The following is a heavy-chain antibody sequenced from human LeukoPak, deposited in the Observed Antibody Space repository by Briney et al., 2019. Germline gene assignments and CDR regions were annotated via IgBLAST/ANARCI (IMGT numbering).Heavy chain of an antibody. D-gene: IGHD5-12*01. CDR2: ISGGGETT. CDR3: AKFTVATTNFDY. J-gene: IGHJ4*02. V-gene: IGHV3-23*01. Sequence: PGGSLRLSCAASGFTFNNYAMNWVRQAPGKGLEWVSSISGGGETTYYADSAKGRFTISRDNSQNTLYLQMNSLRAEDTAVYYCAKFTVATTNFDYWGQGTLVTVSS. CDR1: GFTFNNYA.